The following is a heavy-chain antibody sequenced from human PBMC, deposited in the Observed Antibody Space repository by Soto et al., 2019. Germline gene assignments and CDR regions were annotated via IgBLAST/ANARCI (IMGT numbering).Heavy chain of an antibody. CDR1: GGSISSYY. CDR3: ARGSIAVAGTKVGGGYYFDY. Sequence: PSETLSLTCTVSGGSISSYYWSWIRQPPGKGLEWIGYIYYSGSTNYNPSLKSRVTISVDTSKNQFSLKLSSVTAADTAVYYCARGSIAVAGTKVGGGYYFDYWGQGTLVTVSS. CDR2: IYYSGST. J-gene: IGHJ4*02. V-gene: IGHV4-59*12. D-gene: IGHD6-19*01.